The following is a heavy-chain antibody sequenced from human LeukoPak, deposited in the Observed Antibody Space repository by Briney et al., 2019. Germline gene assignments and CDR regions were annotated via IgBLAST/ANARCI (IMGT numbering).Heavy chain of an antibody. V-gene: IGHV3-48*03. CDR2: ISSSGSTI. Sequence: GGSLRLSCAASGFTFSSYEMNWVRQAPGKGLEWVSYISSSGSTIFYADSVQGRFTISRDNAKNSLYLQMNSPRAEDTAVYYCAREAAAGMNPLLYWGQGTLVTVSS. CDR3: AREAAAGMNPLLY. D-gene: IGHD6-13*01. J-gene: IGHJ4*02. CDR1: GFTFSSYE.